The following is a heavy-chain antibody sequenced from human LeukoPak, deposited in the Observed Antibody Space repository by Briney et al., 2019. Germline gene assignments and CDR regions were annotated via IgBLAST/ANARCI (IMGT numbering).Heavy chain of an antibody. CDR1: GGSISSYY. CDR3: ARIGIVVVTPYFEY. Sequence: TSETLSLTCTVSGGSISSYYWNWIRQPPGKGLEWIGYIYNSGNTNYNPSLKSRVTISIDTSKNQFSLRLSSVTAADTAVYYCARIGIVVVTPYFEYWGQGTLVTVSS. CDR2: IYNSGNT. V-gene: IGHV4-59*01. J-gene: IGHJ4*02. D-gene: IGHD2-21*02.